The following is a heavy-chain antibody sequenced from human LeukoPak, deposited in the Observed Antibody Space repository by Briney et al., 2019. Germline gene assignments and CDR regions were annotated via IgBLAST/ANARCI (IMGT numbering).Heavy chain of an antibody. CDR1: GYSFTTYW. V-gene: IGHV5-51*01. CDR2: IYPGDSDT. Sequence: GESLKISCETSGYSFTTYWIGWVRQMPGKGLEWMGNIYPGDSDTRYSPSFQGQVTISADKSITTAYLEWSSLRASDTATYYCARHGASGYAGDYWGQGTLVTVSS. CDR3: ARHGASGYAGDY. D-gene: IGHD5-12*01. J-gene: IGHJ4*02.